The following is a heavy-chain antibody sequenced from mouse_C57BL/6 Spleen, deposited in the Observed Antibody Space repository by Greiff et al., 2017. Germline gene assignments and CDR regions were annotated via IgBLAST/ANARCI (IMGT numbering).Heavy chain of an antibody. CDR1: GFTFTDYY. D-gene: IGHD2-1*01. V-gene: IGHV7-3*01. Sequence: EVQGVESGGGLVQPGGSLSLSCAASGFTFTDYYMSWVRQPPGKALEWLGFIRNKANGYTTEYSASVKGRFTISRDNSQSILYLQMNALRAEDSATYYCARYPSGNYGNYYAMDYWGQGTSVTVFS. CDR3: ARYPSGNYGNYYAMDY. J-gene: IGHJ4*01. CDR2: IRNKANGYTT.